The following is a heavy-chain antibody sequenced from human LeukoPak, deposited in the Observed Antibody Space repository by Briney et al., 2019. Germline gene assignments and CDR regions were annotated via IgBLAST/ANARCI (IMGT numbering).Heavy chain of an antibody. V-gene: IGHV1-2*02. CDR1: GYTFTGYY. CDR3: ARDYCSSTSCYQFDY. Sequence: ASVKVSCKASGYTFTGYYMHWVRQAPGQGLEWMGWINPNSGGTNYAQKFQGRVTITADESTSTAYMELSSLRSEDTAVYYCARDYCSSTSCYQFDYWGQGTLVTVSS. CDR2: INPNSGGT. D-gene: IGHD2-2*01. J-gene: IGHJ4*02.